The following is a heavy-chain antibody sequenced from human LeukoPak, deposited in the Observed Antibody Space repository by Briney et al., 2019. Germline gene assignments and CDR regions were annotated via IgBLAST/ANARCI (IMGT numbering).Heavy chain of an antibody. CDR2: FYYTGYT. Sequence: SETLSLTYTVSGGSISSSSYYWGWIRQPPGKGLEWIGSFYYTGYTYYNPSLKSRVTISVDTSKNQFSLKLSSVTAADTAVYYCARHSYYDFWSGPFEHWGQGTLVTVSS. CDR3: ARHSYYDFWSGPFEH. J-gene: IGHJ1*01. V-gene: IGHV4-39*01. D-gene: IGHD3-3*01. CDR1: GGSISSSSYY.